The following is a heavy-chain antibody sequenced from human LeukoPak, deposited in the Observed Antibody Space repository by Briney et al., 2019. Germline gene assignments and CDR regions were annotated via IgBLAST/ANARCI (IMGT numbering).Heavy chain of an antibody. D-gene: IGHD6-6*01. J-gene: IGHJ4*02. CDR2: ISPTGSTT. Sequence: GSLRLSCTASGFSFSGHWMHWARQLPGKGLVWVSRISPTGSTTSYADSVKGRFTVSRDNAKNTLYLQVNNLRAEDTAVYYCGRGPNSNWSGLDFWGQGTLLTVSS. CDR1: GFSFSGHW. V-gene: IGHV3-74*01. CDR3: GRGPNSNWSGLDF.